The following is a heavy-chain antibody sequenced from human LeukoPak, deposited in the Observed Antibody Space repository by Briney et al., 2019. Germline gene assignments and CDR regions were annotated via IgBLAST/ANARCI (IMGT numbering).Heavy chain of an antibody. Sequence: SETLSLTCTVSGGSISSSSYYWGWIRQPPGKGLEWIGSIYYSGSTYYNPSLKSRVTISVDTSKNQFSLKLSSVTAADTAVYYCARDPSSSSWYRLGWFDPWGQGTLVTVSS. CDR2: IYYSGST. CDR1: GGSISSSSYY. V-gene: IGHV4-39*07. CDR3: ARDPSSSSWYRLGWFDP. D-gene: IGHD6-13*01. J-gene: IGHJ5*02.